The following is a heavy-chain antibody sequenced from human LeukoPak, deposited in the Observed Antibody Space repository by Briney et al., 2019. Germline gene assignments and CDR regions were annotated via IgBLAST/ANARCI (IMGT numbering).Heavy chain of an antibody. J-gene: IGHJ4*02. CDR3: ARGGSVSYYFDY. CDR2: ISTSGSTI. V-gene: IGHV3-48*03. D-gene: IGHD1-26*01. Sequence: PGGSLRLSCAASGFTFSTYEMNWVRQAPGKGLEWVSYISTSGSTIYYADSVKGRFTISRDNAKNSLYLQMNSPRAEDTAVYYCARGGSVSYYFDYWGQGTLVTVSS. CDR1: GFTFSTYE.